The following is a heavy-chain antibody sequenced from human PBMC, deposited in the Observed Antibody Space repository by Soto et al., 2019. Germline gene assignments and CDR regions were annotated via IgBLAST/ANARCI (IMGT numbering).Heavy chain of an antibody. Sequence: SLRLSCAASGFTFSSYGMHWVRQAPGKGLEWVAVIWYDGSNKYYADSVKGRFTISRDNSKNTLYLQMNSLRAEDTAVYYCARDRQYYYDSIGYSRYYYYGMDVWGQGTTVTVSS. D-gene: IGHD3-22*01. V-gene: IGHV3-33*01. J-gene: IGHJ6*02. CDR1: GFTFSSYG. CDR2: IWYDGSNK. CDR3: ARDRQYYYDSIGYSRYYYYGMDV.